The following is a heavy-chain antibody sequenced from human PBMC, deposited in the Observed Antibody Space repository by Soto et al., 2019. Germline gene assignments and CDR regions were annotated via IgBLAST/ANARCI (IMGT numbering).Heavy chain of an antibody. Sequence: QVQLVESGGGLVKPGGSLRLSCAASGFTFSDHYMSWIRQAPGKGLEWLSYISSSGSTLYYADPVNGRFTISRDNARNSLYPQMNSMRAEDKAMYYCARDEGGRYTLYWGQGTLVTVSS. CDR3: ARDEGGRYTLY. CDR2: ISSSGSTL. V-gene: IGHV3-11*01. J-gene: IGHJ4*02. CDR1: GFTFSDHY. D-gene: IGHD5-18*01.